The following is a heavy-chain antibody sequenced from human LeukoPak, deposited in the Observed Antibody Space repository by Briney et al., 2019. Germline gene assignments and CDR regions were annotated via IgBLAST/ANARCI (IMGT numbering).Heavy chain of an antibody. CDR3: ARYNPSGYDLDY. D-gene: IGHD5-12*01. CDR1: GYSINRGYY. CDR2: IYHTGNT. Sequence: PSETLSLTCTVSGYSINRGYYWGWIRQPPGKGLEWIGSIYHTGNTYSNPPLKSRVTISVDTSKNQFSLKLNSVTAADTAVYYCARYNPSGYDLDYWGQGSLVTVSS. J-gene: IGHJ4*02. V-gene: IGHV4-38-2*02.